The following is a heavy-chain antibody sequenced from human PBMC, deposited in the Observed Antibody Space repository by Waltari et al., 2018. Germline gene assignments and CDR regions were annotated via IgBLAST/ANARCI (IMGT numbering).Heavy chain of an antibody. V-gene: IGHV3-7*01. Sequence: EVQLVESGGALVQPGGSVRLCGAASGFTLRTTWMCWVRQTPGKGLEWVANIKPDGSEKYYVDSVKGRFTISRDNAKNSLYLQMNSLRAEDTAVYFCASGGGRPFDYWGQGTLVTVSS. CDR3: ASGGGRPFDY. CDR1: GFTLRTTW. D-gene: IGHD3-16*01. CDR2: IKPDGSEK. J-gene: IGHJ4*02.